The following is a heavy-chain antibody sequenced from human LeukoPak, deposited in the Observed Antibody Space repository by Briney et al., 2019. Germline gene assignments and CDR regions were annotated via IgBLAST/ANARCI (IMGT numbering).Heavy chain of an antibody. CDR1: GYTFTSYG. D-gene: IGHD3-3*01. CDR2: IIPIFGTA. CDR3: ARGGHYYDFWSGYPGRPNWFDP. Sequence: SLKVSCKASGYTFTSYGISWVRQAPGQGLEWMGAIIPIFGTANCAQKFQGRVTITADESTSTAYMELSSLRSEDTAVYYCARGGHYYDFWSGYPGRPNWFDPWGQGTLVTVSS. J-gene: IGHJ5*02. V-gene: IGHV1-69*13.